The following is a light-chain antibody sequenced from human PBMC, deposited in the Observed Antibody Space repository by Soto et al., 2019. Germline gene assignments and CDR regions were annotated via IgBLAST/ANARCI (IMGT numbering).Light chain of an antibody. Sequence: QSALTLPASVSGSPGQSITISCTGTSSDVGGYHYVSWYQQHPGKAPKLMIYDVSNRPSGVSNRFSGSKSGNTASLTISGLQAEDESDYYCSSYSSSSTLVFGGGTKLTVL. J-gene: IGLJ2*01. V-gene: IGLV2-14*01. CDR1: SSDVGGYHY. CDR3: SSYSSSSTLV. CDR2: DVS.